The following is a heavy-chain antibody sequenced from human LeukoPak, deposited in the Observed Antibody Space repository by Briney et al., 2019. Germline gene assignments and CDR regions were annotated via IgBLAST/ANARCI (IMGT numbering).Heavy chain of an antibody. CDR2: IRYDGNYK. V-gene: IGHV3-30*02. J-gene: IGHJ4*02. CDR1: GFTFSSYG. D-gene: IGHD1-1*01. Sequence: GGSLRLSCAASGFTFSSYGMHWVRQAPGKGLDWVAFIRYDGNYKSYADSVKGRFTISRDNSKNTLYLQMNSLRAEDTAVFCCAKDAMATGRGELDFWGQGTLVTVSS. CDR3: AKDAMATGRGELDF.